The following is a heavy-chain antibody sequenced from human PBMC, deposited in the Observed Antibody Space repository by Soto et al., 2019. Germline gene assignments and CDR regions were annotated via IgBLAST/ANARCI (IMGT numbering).Heavy chain of an antibody. CDR3: AHDHPTVTFDY. CDR1: GFSLSTSGVG. D-gene: IGHD4-17*01. V-gene: IGHV2-5*02. Sequence: QITLKESGPTLVKPTQTLTLTCTFSGFSLSTSGVGVGWIRQPPGKALEWLALIYWDDDKRYSPSLKSRLTITQDISKNQAVLTMTHMDPVDTATYYCAHDHPTVTFDYWGQGTLVTVSS. J-gene: IGHJ4*02. CDR2: IYWDDDK.